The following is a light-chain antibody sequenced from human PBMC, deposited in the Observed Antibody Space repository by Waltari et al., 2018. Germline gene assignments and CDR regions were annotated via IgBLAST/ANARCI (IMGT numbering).Light chain of an antibody. V-gene: IGLV1-40*01. CDR3: QSYDTSLSVV. CDR1: GSNIGARYE. CDR2: GST. J-gene: IGLJ3*02. Sequence: QSVLTQPPSVSGAPGQRVTLSCPGRGSNIGARYEVPWYQHLPRAAPKLLIYGSTSRPLGVPDRFFGSTSGTSASLAITGLQAEDEADYYCQSYDTSLSVVFGGGTKLTVL.